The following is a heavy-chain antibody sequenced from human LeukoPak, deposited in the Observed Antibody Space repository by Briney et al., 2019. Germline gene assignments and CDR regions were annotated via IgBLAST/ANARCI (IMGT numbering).Heavy chain of an antibody. CDR3: ANPGNLAFDI. J-gene: IGHJ3*02. Sequence: PGGSLRLSCAASGFTFSGYGMHWVRQAPGKGLEWVAVISFDGSNQYYADSVKGRFTISRDNSKNTLYLQMNSLRAEDTAVYYCANPGNLAFDIWGQGTMVTVSS. CDR2: ISFDGSNQ. CDR1: GFTFSGYG. D-gene: IGHD4-23*01. V-gene: IGHV3-30*18.